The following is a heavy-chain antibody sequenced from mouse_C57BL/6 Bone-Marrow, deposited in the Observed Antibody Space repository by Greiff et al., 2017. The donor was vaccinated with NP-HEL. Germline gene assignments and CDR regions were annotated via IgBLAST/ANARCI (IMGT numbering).Heavy chain of an antibody. CDR1: GYTFTSYG. V-gene: IGHV1-81*01. J-gene: IGHJ3*01. Sequence: VQRVESGAELARPGASVKLSCKASGYTFTSYGISWVKQRTGQGLEWIGEIYPRSGNTYYNEKFKGKATLTADKSSSTAYMELRSLTSEDSAVYFCARRLFYYGSSYEGIAYWGQGTLVTVSA. CDR3: ARRLFYYGSSYEGIAY. CDR2: IYPRSGNT. D-gene: IGHD1-1*01.